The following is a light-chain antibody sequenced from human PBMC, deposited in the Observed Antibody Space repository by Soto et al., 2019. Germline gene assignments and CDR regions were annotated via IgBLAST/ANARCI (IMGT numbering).Light chain of an antibody. CDR3: QEWDSTLDQWM. CDR2: DDR. V-gene: IGLV3-21*02. Sequence: SYELTQPPSVSVAPGQTATITCGGKNIGSKSVHWYQQRPGQAPVLVVYDDRDRPSGIPERFSGSNSGNTATLTISRVEVGDEAEYHCQEWDSTLDQWMFGGGTKLTVL. J-gene: IGLJ3*02. CDR1: NIGSKS.